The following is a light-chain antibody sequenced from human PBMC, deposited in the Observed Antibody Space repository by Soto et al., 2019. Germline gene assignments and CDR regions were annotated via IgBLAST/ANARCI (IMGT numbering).Light chain of an antibody. CDR3: SSYTSSSTLRV. Sequence: QSVLTQPASVSGSPGQSITISCTGTSSDVGGYNYVSWYQQHPGKAPKLMIYDVSNRPSGVSNRFSGSKSGNTASLTISGLQAEDEADYYCSSYTSSSTLRVFGGGTKLTFL. CDR2: DVS. CDR1: SSDVGGYNY. V-gene: IGLV2-14*01. J-gene: IGLJ2*01.